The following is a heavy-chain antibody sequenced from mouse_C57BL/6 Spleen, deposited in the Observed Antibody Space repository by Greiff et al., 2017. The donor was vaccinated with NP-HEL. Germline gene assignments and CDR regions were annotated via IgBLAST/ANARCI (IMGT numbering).Heavy chain of an antibody. CDR2: IYPGDGDT. V-gene: IGHV1-80*01. J-gene: IGHJ1*03. CDR1: GYAFSSYW. CDR3: ARSADYYGSTSYWYFEV. D-gene: IGHD1-1*01. Sequence: VQLQQSGAELVKPGASVKISCKASGYAFSSYWMNWVKQRPGKGLEWIGQIYPGDGDTNYNGQFKGKATLTADKSSSTAYMQLSSLTSEDSAVYFCARSADYYGSTSYWYFEVGGTGTTVTVSS.